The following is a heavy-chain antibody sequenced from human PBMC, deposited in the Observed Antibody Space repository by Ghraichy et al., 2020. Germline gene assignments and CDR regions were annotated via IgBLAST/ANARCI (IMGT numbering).Heavy chain of an antibody. CDR2: INHSGST. J-gene: IGHJ3*02. CDR3: ASGYPDAFDI. CDR1: GGSFSGYY. Sequence: SETLSLTCAVYGGSFSGYYWSWIRQPPGKGLEWIGEINHSGSTNYNPSLKSRVTISVDTSKNQFSLKLSSVTAADTAVYYCASGYPDAFDIWGQGTMVTVSS. V-gene: IGHV4-34*01.